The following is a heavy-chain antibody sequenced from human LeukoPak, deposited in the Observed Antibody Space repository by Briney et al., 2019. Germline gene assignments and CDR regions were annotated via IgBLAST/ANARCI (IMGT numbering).Heavy chain of an antibody. V-gene: IGHV1-18*01. Sequence: ASVKVSCKASGYTFTSYGISWVRQAPGQGLAWMGWISAYNGNTNYAQKLQGRVTMTTDTSTSTAYMELRSLRSDDTAVYYCARMGVYSGRRYYYYGMDVWGQGTTVTVSS. CDR3: ARMGVYSGRRYYYYGMDV. J-gene: IGHJ6*02. D-gene: IGHD3-10*01. CDR2: ISAYNGNT. CDR1: GYTFTSYG.